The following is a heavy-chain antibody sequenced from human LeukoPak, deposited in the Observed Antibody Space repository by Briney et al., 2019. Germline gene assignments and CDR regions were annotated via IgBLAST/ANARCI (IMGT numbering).Heavy chain of an antibody. V-gene: IGHV3-7*03. CDR2: IKQDGSEK. CDR1: GFTFSSYW. CDR3: AKDRGAAGTDPFDY. D-gene: IGHD3-10*01. Sequence: GGSLRLSCAASGFTFSSYWMSWVRQAPGKGLEWVANIKQDGSEKYYVDSVKGRFTISRDNSKNTLYLQMNSLRAEDTAVYYCAKDRGAAGTDPFDYWGQGTLVTVSS. J-gene: IGHJ4*02.